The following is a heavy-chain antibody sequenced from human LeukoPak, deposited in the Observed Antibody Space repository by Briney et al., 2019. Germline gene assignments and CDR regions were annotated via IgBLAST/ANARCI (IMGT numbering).Heavy chain of an antibody. CDR1: GFTFSSYG. CDR2: ISYDGSNK. J-gene: IGHJ4*02. Sequence: PGGSLRLSCGASGFTFSSYGMHWVRQAPGKGLEWVAVISYDGSNKYYAGPVKGRFTISRDNSKNTLYLHMNSLRAEETAVYYCAKDLLPKYLPTTGPFAYWGQGTLVTVSS. V-gene: IGHV3-30*18. CDR3: AKDLLPKYLPTTGPFAY. D-gene: IGHD1-1*01.